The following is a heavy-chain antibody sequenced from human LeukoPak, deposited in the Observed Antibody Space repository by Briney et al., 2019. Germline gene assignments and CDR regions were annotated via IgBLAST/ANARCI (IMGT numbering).Heavy chain of an antibody. CDR3: AREVRYQLLSGDYYYYGMDV. CDR2: IWYDGSNK. D-gene: IGHD2-2*01. CDR1: GFTFSSYG. Sequence: PGGSLRLSCAASGFTFSSYGMHWVRQAPGKGLEWVAVIWYDGSNKYYADSVKGRFTISRDNSKNTLYLQMNSLRAEDTAVYYCAREVRYQLLSGDYYYYGMDVWGKGTTVTVSS. J-gene: IGHJ6*04. V-gene: IGHV3-33*01.